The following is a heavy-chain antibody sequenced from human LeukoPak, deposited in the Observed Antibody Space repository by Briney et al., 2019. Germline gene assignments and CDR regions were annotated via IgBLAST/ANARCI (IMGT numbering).Heavy chain of an antibody. CDR3: ARAGYYYDSSGYSDGFDP. V-gene: IGHV4-30-2*01. CDR2: IYHSGST. CDR1: GGSISSGGYS. Sequence: SETLSLTSAVSGGSISSGGYSWSWIRQPPGKGLEWIGYIYHSGSTYYNPSLKSRVTTSVDRSKNQFSLKLSSVTAADTAVYYCARAGYYYDSSGYSDGFDPWGQGTLVTVSS. D-gene: IGHD3-22*01. J-gene: IGHJ5*02.